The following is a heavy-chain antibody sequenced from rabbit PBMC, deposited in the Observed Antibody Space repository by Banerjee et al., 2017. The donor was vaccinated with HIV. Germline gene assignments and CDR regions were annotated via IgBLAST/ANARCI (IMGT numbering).Heavy chain of an antibody. Sequence: QEQLVESGGDLVQPEGSLTLTCKASGLDFSSSYWISWVRQAPGKGLEWIGCIYTGSGGTYYASWAKGRFTISKTSSTTVTLQMTSLTAADTATYFCARQNLWGQGTLVTVS. CDR2: IYTGSGGT. V-gene: IGHV1S45*01. J-gene: IGHJ4*01. CDR3: ARQNL. CDR1: GLDFSSSYW.